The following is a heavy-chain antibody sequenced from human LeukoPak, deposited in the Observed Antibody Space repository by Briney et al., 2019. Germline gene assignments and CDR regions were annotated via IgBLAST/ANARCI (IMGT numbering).Heavy chain of an antibody. CDR2: IYHDGKS. D-gene: IGHD1-1*01. J-gene: IGHJ5*02. Sequence: PSETLFLTCTDSGGSVRSYYWTWLRQSAGKGLEWIGRIYHDGKSDSSLSLKSRVIMSIDTSKNQFSLNLHSVTAADTAVYYCARDPGGSYSTTRGDWSDPWGQGVLVPVSS. CDR3: ARDPGGSYSTTRGDWSDP. V-gene: IGHV4-4*07. CDR1: GGSVRSYY.